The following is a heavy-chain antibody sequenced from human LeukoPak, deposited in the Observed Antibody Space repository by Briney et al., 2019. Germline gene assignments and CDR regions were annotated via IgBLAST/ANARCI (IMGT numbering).Heavy chain of an antibody. CDR2: IYYSGST. CDR3: ARYRVTMIVVVPGAFDY. V-gene: IGHV4-39*07. J-gene: IGHJ4*02. D-gene: IGHD3-22*01. Sequence: SETLSLTCTVSGGSISSSSYYWGWIRQPPGKGLEWIGSIYYSGSTYYNPSLKSRVTISVDTSKNQFSLKLSSVTAADTAVYYCARYRVTMIVVVPGAFDYWGQGTLVTVSS. CDR1: GGSISSSSYY.